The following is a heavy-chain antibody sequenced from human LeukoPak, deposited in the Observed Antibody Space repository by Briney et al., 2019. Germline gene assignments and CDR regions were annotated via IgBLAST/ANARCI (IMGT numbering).Heavy chain of an antibody. V-gene: IGHV4-59*08. CDR3: ARLPGTGNYGWFDP. CDR2: VSYSGST. J-gene: IGHJ5*01. Sequence: PSETLSLTCTVSDDSISTFYWSWIRQPPGKGPEWMGYVSYSGSTKYNPSLKSRITISSDTSKSQFSLKVNSVTAADTAVYYCARLPGTGNYGWFDPWGQGTLVIVSS. D-gene: IGHD1-7*01. CDR1: DDSISTFY.